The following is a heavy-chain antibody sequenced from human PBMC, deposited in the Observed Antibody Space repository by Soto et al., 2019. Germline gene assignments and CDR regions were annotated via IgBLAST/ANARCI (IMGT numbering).Heavy chain of an antibody. CDR1: GYTFTSYG. Sequence: ASVKVSCKASGYTFTSYGISWVRQAPGQGLEWMGWISAYNGNTNYAQKLQGRVTMTTDTSTSTAYMELRSLRSDDTAVYYCAREVAAAGMEVYYYYGMDVWGQGTTVTVSS. D-gene: IGHD6-13*01. CDR2: ISAYNGNT. V-gene: IGHV1-18*01. J-gene: IGHJ6*02. CDR3: AREVAAAGMEVYYYYGMDV.